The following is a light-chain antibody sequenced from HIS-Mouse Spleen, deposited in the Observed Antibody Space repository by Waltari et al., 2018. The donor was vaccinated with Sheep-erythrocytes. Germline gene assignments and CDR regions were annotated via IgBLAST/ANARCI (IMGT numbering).Light chain of an antibody. V-gene: IGLV2-14*02. CDR1: SSDVGSYNL. Sequence: QSALTQPASVSGSPGQSITISCTGTSSDVGSYNLVSWYQQHPGKAPKLLIYSNNQRPSGVPDRFPGSKSGTSASLAISGLQSEDEADYYCAAWDDSLNGPVFGGGTKLTVL. CDR2: SNN. CDR3: AAWDDSLNGPV. J-gene: IGLJ3*02.